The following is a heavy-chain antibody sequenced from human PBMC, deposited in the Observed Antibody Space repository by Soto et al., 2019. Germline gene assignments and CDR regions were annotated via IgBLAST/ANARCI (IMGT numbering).Heavy chain of an antibody. Sequence: LRLSCTASGFTLQNYAMAWVRQAPGKGLEWVSTLIGGHYGTAYSYSVKGRFTVSRDNSKNCLYLQMNSLGVEDTAMYFCAKGKSTGDIDWFDPWGQGSLVTVSS. J-gene: IGHJ5*02. D-gene: IGHD3-10*01. CDR3: AKGKSTGDIDWFDP. V-gene: IGHV3-23*01. CDR2: LIGGHYGT. CDR1: GFTLQNYA.